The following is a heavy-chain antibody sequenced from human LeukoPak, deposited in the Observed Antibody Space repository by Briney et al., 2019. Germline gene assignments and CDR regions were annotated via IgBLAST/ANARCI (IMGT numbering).Heavy chain of an antibody. V-gene: IGHV3-23*01. CDR2: ISGSGGST. J-gene: IGHJ6*03. Sequence: PGGSLRLSCAASGFTFSSYGMSWVRQAPGKGLEWVSAISGSGGSTYYADSVKGRFTISRDNSKNTLYLQMNSLRAEDTAVYYCAKGLIVVVPAASFYYYYYMDVWGKGTTVTISS. CDR3: AKGLIVVVPAASFYYYYYMDV. D-gene: IGHD2-2*01. CDR1: GFTFSSYG.